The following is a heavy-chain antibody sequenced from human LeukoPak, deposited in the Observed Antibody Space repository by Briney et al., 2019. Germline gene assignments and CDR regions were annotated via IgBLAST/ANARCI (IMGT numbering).Heavy chain of an antibody. J-gene: IGHJ4*02. D-gene: IGHD1-14*01. CDR2: IIPILGIA. Sequence: SVKVSCKASGGTFSSYAISWVRQAPGQGLEWMGRIIPILGIANYAQKFQGRVTITADESTSTAYMELSSLRSEDTAVYYCARAPQGQEPDYWGQGTLVTVSS. V-gene: IGHV1-69*04. CDR1: GGTFSSYA. CDR3: ARAPQGQEPDY.